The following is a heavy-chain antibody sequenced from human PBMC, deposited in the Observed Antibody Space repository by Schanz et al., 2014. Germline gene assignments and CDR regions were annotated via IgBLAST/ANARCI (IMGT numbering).Heavy chain of an antibody. CDR1: GFTVSSDH. J-gene: IGHJ4*02. Sequence: EVQLVESGGGFVQPGGSLGLSCVVSGFTVSSDHMSWVRQAPGQGLEWVSSISSSGSYIHYADSVKGRFTISRDNAKNTLYLQMNSLRAEDTAVYYCARDSRPNYDFLTAYYSIDYWGQGTLVTDSS. CDR3: ARDSRPNYDFLTAYYSIDY. V-gene: IGHV3-21*01. CDR2: ISSSGSYI. D-gene: IGHD3-9*01.